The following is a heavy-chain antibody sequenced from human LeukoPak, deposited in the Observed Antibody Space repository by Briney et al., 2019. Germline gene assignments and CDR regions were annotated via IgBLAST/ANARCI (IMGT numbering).Heavy chain of an antibody. J-gene: IGHJ4*02. CDR1: GSTFTGYY. CDR3: ARGDHGDYE. Sequence: GASVKLSCKASGSTFTGYYMHWVREAPGQGLGWVGWINPNSGGTNYEQTLQGRVTMTRDTSTGTASMELSRLRSDDTAVYYCARGDHGDYEWGQGALVTVSS. D-gene: IGHD4-17*01. V-gene: IGHV1-2*02. CDR2: INPNSGGT.